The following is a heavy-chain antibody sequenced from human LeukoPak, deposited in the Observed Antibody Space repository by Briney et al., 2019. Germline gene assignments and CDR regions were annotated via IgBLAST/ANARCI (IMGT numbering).Heavy chain of an antibody. CDR3: ARGRGATVVKGRGYFDL. CDR2: IYNSGRT. CDR1: GGSISSYY. Sequence: SETLSLTCTVSGGSISSYYWSWIRQPPGKGLEWIGYIYNSGRTNNNPSLKSRVTISVDTSKNQFSLKLSSVTAADTAVYYCARGRGATVVKGRGYFDLWGRGTLVTVSS. V-gene: IGHV4-59*01. J-gene: IGHJ2*01. D-gene: IGHD4-23*01.